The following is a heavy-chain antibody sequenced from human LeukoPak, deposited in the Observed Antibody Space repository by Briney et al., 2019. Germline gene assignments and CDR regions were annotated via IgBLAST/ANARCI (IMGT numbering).Heavy chain of an antibody. CDR1: GGSFSGYY. CDR3: AIRPIAVAGTGGLGY. D-gene: IGHD6-19*01. J-gene: IGHJ4*02. CDR2: INHSGST. Sequence: SETLSLTCAVYGGSFSGYYWSWIRQPPGKGLEWIGEINHSGSTNYSPSLKSRVTISVDTSKNQFSLKLSSVTAADTAVYYCAIRPIAVAGTGGLGYWGQGTLVTVSS. V-gene: IGHV4-34*01.